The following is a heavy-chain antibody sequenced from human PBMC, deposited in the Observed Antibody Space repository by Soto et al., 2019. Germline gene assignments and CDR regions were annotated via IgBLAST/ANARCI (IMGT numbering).Heavy chain of an antibody. Sequence: GASVKVSCKASGGTFSSYAISWVRRAPGQGLEWMGGIIPIFGTANYAQKFQGRVTITADESTSTAYMELSSLRSEDTAVYYCASQDCGGDCYSGAPGSFDHWGQGSLVTVSS. V-gene: IGHV1-69*13. D-gene: IGHD2-21*02. CDR1: GGTFSSYA. CDR2: IIPIFGTA. CDR3: ASQDCGGDCYSGAPGSFDH. J-gene: IGHJ4*02.